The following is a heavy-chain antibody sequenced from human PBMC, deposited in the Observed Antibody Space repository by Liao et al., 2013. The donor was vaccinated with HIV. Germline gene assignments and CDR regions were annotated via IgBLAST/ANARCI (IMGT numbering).Heavy chain of an antibody. CDR1: GGSISTYS. CDR3: ARAKADFWSGYAYDY. J-gene: IGHJ4*01. V-gene: IGHV4-59*12. D-gene: IGHD3-3*01. CDR2: NVHGGDG. Sequence: QVQLQESGPRLVKPSETLSLTCTVSGGSISTYSWTWIRQSPGKGLEWIGENVHGGDGNYNPSLKSRVFILVDTSKNQFSLKLSSVTAADTAVYYCARAKADFWSGYAYDYWGQEPCHRLV.